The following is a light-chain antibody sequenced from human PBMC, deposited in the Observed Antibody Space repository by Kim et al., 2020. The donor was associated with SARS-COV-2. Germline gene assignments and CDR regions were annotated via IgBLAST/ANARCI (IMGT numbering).Light chain of an antibody. CDR1: ALPKQY. Sequence: VPPGQTARITCSGDALPKQYAYWYPQKPGQAPVLVIYKDTERPSGIPERFSGSSSGTTVTLTISGVQAEDEADYYCQSADSSDTWVFGGGTQLTVL. V-gene: IGLV3-25*03. J-gene: IGLJ3*02. CDR2: KDT. CDR3: QSADSSDTWV.